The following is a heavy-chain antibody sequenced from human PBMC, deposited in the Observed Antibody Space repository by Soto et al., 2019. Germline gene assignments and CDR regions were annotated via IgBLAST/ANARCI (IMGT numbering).Heavy chain of an antibody. CDR1: GYTFTSYA. CDR2: INAGNGNT. Sequence: ASVKVSCKASGYTFTSYAMHWVRQAPGQRLEWMGWINAGNGNTKYSQKFQGRVTITRDTSASTAYMELSSLRSEDTAVYYCARGRVPAAPPPAHWGQGTLVTVSS. V-gene: IGHV1-3*01. CDR3: ARGRVPAAPPPAH. J-gene: IGHJ4*02. D-gene: IGHD2-2*01.